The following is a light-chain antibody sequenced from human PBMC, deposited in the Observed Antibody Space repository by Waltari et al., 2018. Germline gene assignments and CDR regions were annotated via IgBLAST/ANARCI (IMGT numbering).Light chain of an antibody. V-gene: IGKV1-27*01. CDR2: AAS. J-gene: IGKJ4*01. CDR3: QKFDRSPLT. CDR1: QDFNNY. Sequence: DIQMTQSPSSLSASVGDRVTITCRASQDFNNYLAWYQQKPGKVPVLVIYAASTPSSGVPSRFSGSGFGRDFTLTISSLQPEDVATYYCQKFDRSPLTFGGGTKVEI.